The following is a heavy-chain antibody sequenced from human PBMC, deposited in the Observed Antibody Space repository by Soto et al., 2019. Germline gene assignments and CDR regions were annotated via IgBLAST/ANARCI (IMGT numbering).Heavy chain of an antibody. V-gene: IGHV4-31*03. CDR1: GGSINSHDHY. D-gene: IGHD1-26*01. CDR2: IYRSGST. Sequence: QVQLQESGPGLVKPSQTLSLTCIVSGGSINSHDHYWSWIRQLPGKGLEWIGHIYRSGSTSYNPSLKSRLAISIDTSQNQFSLSLSSVTAADTAVYFCARDKSGELLKGSGIDVWGQGTTVTVSS. J-gene: IGHJ6*02. CDR3: ARDKSGELLKGSGIDV.